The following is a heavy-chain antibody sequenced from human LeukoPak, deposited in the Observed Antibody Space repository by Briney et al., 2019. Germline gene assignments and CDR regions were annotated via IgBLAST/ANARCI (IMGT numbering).Heavy chain of an antibody. CDR3: AREIAVAVNDY. CDR1: GFTFSSYA. V-gene: IGHV3-23*01. D-gene: IGHD6-19*01. CDR2: ISGSGGST. J-gene: IGHJ4*02. Sequence: GGSLRLSCAASGFTFSSYAMSWVRQAPGKGLEWVSDISGSGGSTYYADSVKGRFTISRDNSKNSLYLQMNSLRAEDTAVYYCAREIAVAVNDYWGQGTLVTVSS.